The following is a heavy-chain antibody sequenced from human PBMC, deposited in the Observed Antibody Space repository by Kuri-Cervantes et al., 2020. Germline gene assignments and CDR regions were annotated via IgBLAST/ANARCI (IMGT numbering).Heavy chain of an antibody. J-gene: IGHJ4*02. V-gene: IGHV3-9*01. Sequence: GGSLRLSCAASGFSFDDYGMHWVRQAPGKGLEWVSGISWNSGSIGYADSVKGRFTISRDNAKNSLYLQMNSLRAEDTAVYYCARVWGAYCGGDCYSSNDYWGQGTLVTVSS. CDR3: ARVWGAYCGGDCYSSNDY. D-gene: IGHD2-21*02. CDR2: ISWNSGSI. CDR1: GFSFDDYG.